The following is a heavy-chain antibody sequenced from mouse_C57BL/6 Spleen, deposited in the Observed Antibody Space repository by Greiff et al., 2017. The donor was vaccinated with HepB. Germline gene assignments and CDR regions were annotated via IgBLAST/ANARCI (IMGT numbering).Heavy chain of an antibody. CDR2: INPYNGGT. CDR3: ARPISDYGNYDFDY. J-gene: IGHJ2*01. Sequence: VQLKQSGPVLVKPGASVKMSCKASGYTFTDYYMNWVKQSHGKSLEWIGVINPYNGGTSYNQKFKGKATLTVDKSSSTAYMELNSLTSEDSAVYYCARPISDYGNYDFDYWGQGTTLTVSS. V-gene: IGHV1-19*01. CDR1: GYTFTDYY. D-gene: IGHD2-1*01.